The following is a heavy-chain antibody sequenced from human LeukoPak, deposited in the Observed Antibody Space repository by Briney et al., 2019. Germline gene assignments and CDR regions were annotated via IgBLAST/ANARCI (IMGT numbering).Heavy chain of an antibody. V-gene: IGHV4-59*10. CDR3: ARDPLGAGSYFNWFDP. CDR2: IYTSGST. J-gene: IGHJ5*02. Sequence: PSETLSLTCAVYGGSFSGYYWSWIRQPPGKGLEWIGRIYTSGSTNYNPSLKSRVTMSVDTSKNQFSLKLSSVTAADTAVYYCARDPLGAGSYFNWFDPWGQGTLVTVSS. D-gene: IGHD3-10*01. CDR1: GGSFSGYY.